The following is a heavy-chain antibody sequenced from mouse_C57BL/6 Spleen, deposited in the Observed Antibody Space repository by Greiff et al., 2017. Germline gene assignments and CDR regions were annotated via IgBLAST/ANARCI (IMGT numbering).Heavy chain of an antibody. V-gene: IGHV1-9*01. Sequence: VQLQQSGPELVKPGASVKLSCKASGYTFTSYDINWVKQRPGHGLEWIGEILPGSGSTNYNEKFKGKATFTADTSSNTAYIQLSSLTTENSAIYYGARRRNDGSSYGGYFDVWGTGTTVTVSS. D-gene: IGHD1-1*01. CDR1: GYTFTSYD. J-gene: IGHJ1*03. CDR3: ARRRNDGSSYGGYFDV. CDR2: ILPGSGST.